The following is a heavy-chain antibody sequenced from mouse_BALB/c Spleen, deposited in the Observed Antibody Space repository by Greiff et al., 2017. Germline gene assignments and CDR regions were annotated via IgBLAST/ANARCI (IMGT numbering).Heavy chain of an antibody. V-gene: IGHV3-2*02. J-gene: IGHJ2*01. D-gene: IGHD2-2*01. CDR2: ISYSGST. CDR3: ARGNLGYYFDY. CDR1: GYSITSDYA. Sequence: VQLKESGPGLVKPSQSLSLTCTVTGYSITSDYAWNWIRQFPGNKLEWMGYISYSGSTSYNPSLKSRISITRDTSKNQFFLQLNSVTTEDTATYYCARGNLGYYFDYWGQGTTLTVSS.